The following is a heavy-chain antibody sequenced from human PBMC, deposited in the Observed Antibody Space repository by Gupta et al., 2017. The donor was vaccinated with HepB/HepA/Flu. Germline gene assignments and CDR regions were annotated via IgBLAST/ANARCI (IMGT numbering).Heavy chain of an antibody. CDR3: ARVTVTTGYYYYGMGV. CDR1: GYTFTSYY. J-gene: IGHJ6*02. CDR2: INTSGGST. D-gene: IGHD4-17*01. V-gene: IGHV1-46*01. Sequence: QVQLVQSGAEVKKPGASVKVYCKASGYTFTSYYMHWVRQAPGQGLEWMGIINTSGGSTSYAQKFQGRVTMTRDTSTSTVYMELSSLRSEDRAVYYCARVTVTTGYYYYGMGVWGQGTTVTVSS.